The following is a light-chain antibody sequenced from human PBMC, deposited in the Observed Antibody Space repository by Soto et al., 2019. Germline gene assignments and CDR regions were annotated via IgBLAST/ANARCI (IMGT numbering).Light chain of an antibody. V-gene: IGLV2-14*01. CDR3: SSYTSSSPLGRV. CDR2: DVS. J-gene: IGLJ3*02. Sequence: QSALTQPASVSGSPGQSITISCTGTSSDVGGYNYVSWYQQHPRKAPKLMIYDVSNRPSGVSNRFSGAKSGNTASLTISGLQAEDEADYYCSSYTSSSPLGRVFGGGTKVTVL. CDR1: SSDVGGYNY.